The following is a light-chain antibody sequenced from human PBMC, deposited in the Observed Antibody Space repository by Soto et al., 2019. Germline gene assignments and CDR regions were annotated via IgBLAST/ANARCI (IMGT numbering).Light chain of an antibody. Sequence: QSVLTQPPSVSGAPGQRVTISCTGSSSNIGAGYDVHWYQQLPGTAPKLLIYGNSNRPSGVPDRFSGSKSGTSASLAITGLQAEDAADYYCQSYDSSLSAHVVFGGGTKVTVL. CDR2: GNS. CDR1: SSNIGAGYD. CDR3: QSYDSSLSAHVV. V-gene: IGLV1-40*01. J-gene: IGLJ2*01.